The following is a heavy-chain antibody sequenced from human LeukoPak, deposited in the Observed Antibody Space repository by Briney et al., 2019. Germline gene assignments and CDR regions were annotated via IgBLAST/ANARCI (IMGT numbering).Heavy chain of an antibody. V-gene: IGHV4-34*01. CDR1: GGSFSGYY. CDR3: AAGDYDILTGYSHTLDY. Sequence: SETLSLTCAVYGGSFSGYYWSWIRQPPGKGLEWIGEINHSGSTNYNPSLKSRVTISVDTSKNQFSLKLSSVTAADTAVYYCAAGDYDILTGYSHTLDYWGQGTLVTVSS. D-gene: IGHD3-9*01. J-gene: IGHJ4*02. CDR2: INHSGST.